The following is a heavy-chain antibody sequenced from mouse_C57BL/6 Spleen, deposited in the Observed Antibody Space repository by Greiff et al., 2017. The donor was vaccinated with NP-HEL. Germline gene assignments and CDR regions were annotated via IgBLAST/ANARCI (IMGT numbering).Heavy chain of an antibody. CDR3: ARSRRDPSFAY. CDR2: INPSSGYT. D-gene: IGHD3-3*01. J-gene: IGHJ3*01. Sequence: VQVVESGAELARPGASVKMSCKASGYTFTSYTMHWVKQRPGQGLEWIGYINPSSGYTKYNQKFKDKATLTADKSSSTAYMQLSSLTSEDSAVYYCARSRRDPSFAYWGQGTLVTVSA. V-gene: IGHV1-4*01. CDR1: GYTFTSYT.